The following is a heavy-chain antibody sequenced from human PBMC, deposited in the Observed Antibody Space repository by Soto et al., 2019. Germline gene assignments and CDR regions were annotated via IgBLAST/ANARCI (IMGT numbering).Heavy chain of an antibody. Sequence: SETLSLTCAVYGGSFSGYYWSWIRQPPGKGLEWIGEINHSGSTNYNPSLKSRVTISVDTSKNQFSLKLSSVTAADTAVYYCARGGGSSSWYVWFDPWGQGTLVTVSS. D-gene: IGHD6-13*01. CDR1: GGSFSGYY. CDR2: INHSGST. CDR3: ARGGGSSSWYVWFDP. V-gene: IGHV4-34*01. J-gene: IGHJ5*02.